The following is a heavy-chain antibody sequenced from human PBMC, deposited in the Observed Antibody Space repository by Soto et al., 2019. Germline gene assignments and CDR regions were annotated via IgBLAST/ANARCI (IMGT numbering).Heavy chain of an antibody. CDR3: AKESYGDYRFDY. CDR1: GFTFDDYA. V-gene: IGHV3-9*01. D-gene: IGHD4-17*01. CDR2: ISWNSGSI. Sequence: GGSLRLSCAASGFTFDDYAMHWVRQAPGKGLEWVSGISWNSGSIGYADSVKGRFTISRDNAKNSLYLQMNSLRAEDTALYYCAKESYGDYRFDYWGQGTLVTVSS. J-gene: IGHJ4*02.